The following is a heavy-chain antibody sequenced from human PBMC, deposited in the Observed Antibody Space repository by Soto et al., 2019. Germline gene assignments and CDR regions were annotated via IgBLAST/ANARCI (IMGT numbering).Heavy chain of an antibody. D-gene: IGHD6-6*01. CDR3: AKYKSYSSSSELDY. CDR1: GFMFSRCA. CDR2: ISGSGGST. Sequence: EVQLLESGGGLVQPGGSLRLSCAASGFMFSRCAMSWVRQAPGKGLEWVSAISGSGGSTYYADSVKGRFTISRDNSKNTLYLDMNSLRAEDTAVYYCAKYKSYSSSSELDYWGQGTLVTVSS. J-gene: IGHJ4*02. V-gene: IGHV3-23*01.